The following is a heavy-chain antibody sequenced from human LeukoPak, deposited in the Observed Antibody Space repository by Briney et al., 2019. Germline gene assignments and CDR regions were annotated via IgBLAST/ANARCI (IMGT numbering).Heavy chain of an antibody. CDR3: ASYIYSTRWSFYTDY. CDR1: GVTIISSGFY. J-gene: IGHJ4*02. Sequence: PSETLSLTCSASGVTIISSGFYWGWIRQPPGKGLEWIGSIFHTGSTFHNPSLNRRVTFSVDTSKNQFSLNVSSITAADTAVYYCASYIYSTRWSFYTDYWGQGTLVAVSS. D-gene: IGHD6-13*01. CDR2: IFHTGST. V-gene: IGHV4-39*01.